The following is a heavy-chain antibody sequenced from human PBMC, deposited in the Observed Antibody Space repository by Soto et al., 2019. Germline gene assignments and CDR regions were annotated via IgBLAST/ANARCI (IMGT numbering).Heavy chain of an antibody. V-gene: IGHV3-33*01. CDR1: GFTFGRHG. Sequence: QVQLVESGGGVVQPGGSLRLSCAASGFTFGRHGMHWVRQAPGKGLEWVAVIGSDGRRDSYADSVKGRFTISRDNGQNTLYLQMNSLRAEDMAVYYCATDDDYGDNGLDYWGQGTRVTVSS. J-gene: IGHJ4*02. D-gene: IGHD4-17*01. CDR2: IGSDGRRD. CDR3: ATDDDYGDNGLDY.